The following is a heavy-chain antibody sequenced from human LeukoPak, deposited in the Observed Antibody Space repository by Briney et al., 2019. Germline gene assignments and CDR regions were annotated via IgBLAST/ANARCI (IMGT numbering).Heavy chain of an antibody. D-gene: IGHD5-18*01. V-gene: IGHV4-4*07. J-gene: IGHJ4*02. CDR2: IYASGTT. Sequence: SETLSLTCTVSGGSIKSYYWSWIRQPAAAGLEWLGHIYASGTTNYNPSLNSRVTMSVDTSKNQFSLRLASVTAADTAVYYCARVADRFGYNYGIDEYFDYWGQGTLVTVSS. CDR1: GGSIKSYY. CDR3: ARVADRFGYNYGIDEYFDY.